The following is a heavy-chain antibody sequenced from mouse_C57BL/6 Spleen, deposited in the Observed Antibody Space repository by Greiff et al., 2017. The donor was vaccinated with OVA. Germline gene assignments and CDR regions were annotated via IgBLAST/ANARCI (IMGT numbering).Heavy chain of an antibody. J-gene: IGHJ3*01. CDR3: TRHGNYGGTWFAY. D-gene: IGHD2-1*01. V-gene: IGHV6-6*01. CDR2: IRNKANNHAT. CDR1: GFTFSDAW. Sequence: VQLKESGGGLVQPGGSMKLSCAASGFTFSDAWMDWVRQSPEKGLEWVAEIRNKANNHATYYAESVKGRFTISRDDSKSSVYLQMNSLRAEDTGIYYCTRHGNYGGTWFAYWGQGTLVTVSA.